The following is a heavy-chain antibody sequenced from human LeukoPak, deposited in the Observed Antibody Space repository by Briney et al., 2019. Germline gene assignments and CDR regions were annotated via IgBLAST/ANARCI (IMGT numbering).Heavy chain of an antibody. D-gene: IGHD4-11*01. Sequence: GESMKISCKGSGYSFTNYWIDWVRQVPGKGLEWMGIIYPGDSDTRYSPSFQGQVTISHDKSISTAYLQWSSLKASDTAMYYCARQDPNYRIDYWGQGTLVTVSS. J-gene: IGHJ4*02. CDR1: GYSFTNYW. V-gene: IGHV5-51*01. CDR2: IYPGDSDT. CDR3: ARQDPNYRIDY.